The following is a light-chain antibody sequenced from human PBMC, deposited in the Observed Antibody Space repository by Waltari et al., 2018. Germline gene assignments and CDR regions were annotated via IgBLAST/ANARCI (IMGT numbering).Light chain of an antibody. V-gene: IGLV2-8*01. J-gene: IGLJ2*01. CDR1: SSDVGGFDY. CDR3: SSFAGSSQML. Sequence: QSALTQPPSASGSPGQSVTIPCTGTSSDVGGFDYVPWYQQHPGKVPRLMIYAVSKRPSGVPDRFSGSKSGNTASLTVSGLQVEDEADYYCSSFAGSSQMLFGGGTKLTVL. CDR2: AVS.